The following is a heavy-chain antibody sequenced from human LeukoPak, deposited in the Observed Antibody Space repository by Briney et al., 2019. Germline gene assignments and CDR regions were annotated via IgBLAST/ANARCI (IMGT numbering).Heavy chain of an antibody. CDR3: ARYPYYDFWSGYAVGWYFDL. V-gene: IGHV3-7*01. Sequence: PGGSLRLSCAASGFTLSSYWMSWVRQAPGKGLEWVANIKQDGSEKYYVDSVKGRFTISRDNAKNSLYLQMNSLRAEDTAVYYCARYPYYDFWSGYAVGWYFDLWGRGTLVTVSS. CDR1: GFTLSSYW. CDR2: IKQDGSEK. J-gene: IGHJ2*01. D-gene: IGHD3-3*01.